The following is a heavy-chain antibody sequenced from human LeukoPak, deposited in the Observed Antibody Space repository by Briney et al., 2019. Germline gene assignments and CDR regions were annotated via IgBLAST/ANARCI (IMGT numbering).Heavy chain of an antibody. D-gene: IGHD2-15*01. Sequence: GGSLRLSCAASGFTFSNYDMHWVRQATGKGLEWVSAIGTAGDIYYSGSVKGRFTISRENAKSSLYLQVNSLRVGDTALYYCTRGGRDGFDIWGQGTMVTVSS. J-gene: IGHJ3*02. CDR2: IGTAGDI. V-gene: IGHV3-13*01. CDR1: GFTFSNYD. CDR3: TRGGRDGFDI.